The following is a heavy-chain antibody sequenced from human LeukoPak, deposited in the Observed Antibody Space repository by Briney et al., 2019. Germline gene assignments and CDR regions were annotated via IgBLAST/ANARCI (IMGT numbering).Heavy chain of an antibody. V-gene: IGHV3-23*01. CDR3: AKDAKYYYGSGSLLFDY. J-gene: IGHJ4*02. Sequence: PGGSLRLSCAASGFTFSSYAMSWVRQAPGKGLEWVSAISGSGGSTYYADSVKGRFTISRDNSKNTLYLQMNSLRAEDTAVHYCAKDAKYYYGSGSLLFDYWGQGTLVTVSS. D-gene: IGHD3-10*01. CDR1: GFTFSSYA. CDR2: ISGSGGST.